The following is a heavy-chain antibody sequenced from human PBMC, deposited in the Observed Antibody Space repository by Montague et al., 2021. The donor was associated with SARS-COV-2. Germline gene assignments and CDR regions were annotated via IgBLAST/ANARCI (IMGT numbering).Heavy chain of an antibody. D-gene: IGHD1-1*01. CDR1: GFTFNTYG. CDR2: ISGSGGT. CDR3: AKQRGTITTTFDY. Sequence: SLRLSCAASGFTFNTYGMSRVRQAPGQGLEWVSCISGSGGTYYAGSVKGRFAISRDTSNNTLYLQMNSLRAEDTAIYYCAKQRGTITTTFDYWGQGSLVTVSS. V-gene: IGHV3-23*01. J-gene: IGHJ4*02.